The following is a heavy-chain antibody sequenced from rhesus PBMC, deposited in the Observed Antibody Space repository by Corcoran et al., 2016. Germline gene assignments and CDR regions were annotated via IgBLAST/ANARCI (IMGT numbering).Heavy chain of an antibody. CDR2: IYGRGGSP. Sequence: QVQLQESGPGLVKPSETLSLTCAVSGGSISGYYWSWIRQPPGKGLEWIGRIYGRGGSPDHNPSLNSRVTISTDTSKNQFSLKLSSVTAADAAAYYCARRDYYGSGELDYWGQGVLVTVSS. J-gene: IGHJ4*01. V-gene: IGHV4-160*01. D-gene: IGHD3-28*01. CDR3: ARRDYYGSGELDY. CDR1: GGSISGYY.